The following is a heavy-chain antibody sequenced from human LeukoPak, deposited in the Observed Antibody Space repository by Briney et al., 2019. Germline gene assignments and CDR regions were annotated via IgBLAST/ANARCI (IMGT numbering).Heavy chain of an antibody. J-gene: IGHJ4*02. CDR1: GFTFSSYS. CDR3: ARDSQTYYYDSSGSETFDY. D-gene: IGHD3-22*01. V-gene: IGHV3-21*01. CDR2: ISSSSSYI. Sequence: GGSLRLSCAASGFTFSSYSMNWVRQAPGKGLEWASSISSSSSYIYYADSVKGRFTISRDNAKNSLYLQMNSLRAEDTAVYYCARDSQTYYYDSSGSETFDYWGQGTLVTVSS.